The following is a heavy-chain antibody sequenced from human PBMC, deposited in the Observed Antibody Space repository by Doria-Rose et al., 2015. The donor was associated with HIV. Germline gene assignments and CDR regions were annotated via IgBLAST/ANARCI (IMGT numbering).Heavy chain of an antibody. J-gene: IGHJ4*02. CDR2: IFSDDER. V-gene: IGHV2-26*01. Sequence: QITLKESGPVLVKPTETLTLTCTVSGVSLSSPGMGVSWIRQPPGKALEWLANIFSDDERSYKTSLKSRLTISRGTSKSQVVLTMPDMHSVDTATYYCARIKSSRWYHKYYFDFWGQGTPSSSP. CDR1: GVSLSSPGMG. CDR3: ARIKSSRWYHKYYFDF. D-gene: IGHD6-13*01.